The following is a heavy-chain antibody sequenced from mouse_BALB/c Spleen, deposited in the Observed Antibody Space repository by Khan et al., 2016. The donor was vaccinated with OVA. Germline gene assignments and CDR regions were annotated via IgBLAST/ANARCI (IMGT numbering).Heavy chain of an antibody. CDR2: INTYTGAP. Sequence: QIQLVQSGPELKKPGETVKISCKASGYTFTNYGMNWVKQAPGKGLKWMGWINTYTGAPTFGDDLKGRFAFSLETSASTAYLQINNLKNEDMGTYFCGRSQLIFYAMDYWGQGTSVTVSS. CDR1: GYTFTNYG. CDR3: GRSQLIFYAMDY. D-gene: IGHD1-1*01. J-gene: IGHJ4*01. V-gene: IGHV9-1*02.